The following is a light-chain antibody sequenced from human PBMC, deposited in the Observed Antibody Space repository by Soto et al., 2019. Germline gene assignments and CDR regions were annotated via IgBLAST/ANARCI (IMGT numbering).Light chain of an antibody. CDR1: QSVSNNY. CDR3: QHYDRT. CDR2: GAS. J-gene: IGKJ1*01. V-gene: IGKV3-20*01. Sequence: EVVFTQSPSTLSLSPGERATLSCRASQSVSNNYLAWYQQKPGQAPRLLIYGASGRATGIPDRFSGSGSGTDFSLTISRLEPEDFAVYFCQHYDRTFGQGTKVDIK.